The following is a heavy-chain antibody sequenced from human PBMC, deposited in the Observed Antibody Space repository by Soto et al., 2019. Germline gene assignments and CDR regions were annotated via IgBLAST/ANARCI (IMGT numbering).Heavy chain of an antibody. Sequence: QVQLVESGGGVVQPGRSLRLSCAASGFTFNNYGMHWVRQAPGNGLEWVATISNDGSDKYYADSVKGRLTISRDNSKNTVYLQMNSLRAEDTALYYCAKDQGIAASHGVDWGQGTMVTVSS. J-gene: IGHJ3*01. CDR2: ISNDGSDK. D-gene: IGHD6-13*01. CDR1: GFTFNNYG. CDR3: AKDQGIAASHGVD. V-gene: IGHV3-30*18.